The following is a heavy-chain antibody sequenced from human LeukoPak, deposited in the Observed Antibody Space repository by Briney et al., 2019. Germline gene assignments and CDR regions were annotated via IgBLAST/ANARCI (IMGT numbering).Heavy chain of an antibody. J-gene: IGHJ4*02. CDR1: GGTFSSYA. D-gene: IGHD1-26*01. Sequence: SVKVSCKASGGTFSSYAISWVRQAPGQGLEWMGGIIPIFGTANYAQKFQGRVTITTDESTSTAYMELSSLRSEDTAVYYCARSRISVGATTNYFDYWGQGTLVTVSS. V-gene: IGHV1-69*05. CDR2: IIPIFGTA. CDR3: ARSRISVGATTNYFDY.